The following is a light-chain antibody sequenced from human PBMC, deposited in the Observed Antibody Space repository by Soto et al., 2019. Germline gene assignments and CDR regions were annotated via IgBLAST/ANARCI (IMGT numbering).Light chain of an antibody. CDR2: DTY. CDR1: QGIGDT. CDR3: QRYNNWPLT. Sequence: ELIMTQSPATLSGSPGEGATLSCRASQGIGDTLAWYPTKPGQAPGLLLSDTYTSAPGHPVTCSRGRSGTEFTLTINSRQSEDFAVYYCQRYNNWPLTFGGGTKVDIK. V-gene: IGKV3-15*01. J-gene: IGKJ4*01.